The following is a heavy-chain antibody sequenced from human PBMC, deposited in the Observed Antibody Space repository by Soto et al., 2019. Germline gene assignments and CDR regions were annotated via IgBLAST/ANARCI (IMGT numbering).Heavy chain of an antibody. CDR3: AHDTSWYYPRY. CDR2: INHSGIT. D-gene: IGHD3-22*01. J-gene: IGHJ4*02. CDR1: GGSISSGDYY. Sequence: SETLSLTCTVSGGSISSGDYYWSWIRQPPGKGLEWIGEINHSGITNYNPSLKSRVTMSVDTSKDQFSLKLTSVTAADTAVYYCAHDTSWYYPRYWGQGTPVTVSS. V-gene: IGHV4-39*07.